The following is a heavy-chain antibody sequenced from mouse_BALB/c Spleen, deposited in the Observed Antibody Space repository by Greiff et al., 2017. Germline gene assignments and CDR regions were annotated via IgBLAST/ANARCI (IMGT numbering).Heavy chain of an antibody. Sequence: VQLQQSGPGLVKPSQSLSLTCTVTGYSITSDYAWNWIRQFPGNKLEWMGYISYSGSTSYNPSLKSRISITRDTSKNQFFLQLNSVTTEDTATYYCARSNYLDYWGQGTTLTVSS. D-gene: IGHD1-3*01. J-gene: IGHJ2*01. CDR1: GYSITSDYA. CDR3: ARSNYLDY. V-gene: IGHV3-2*02. CDR2: ISYSGST.